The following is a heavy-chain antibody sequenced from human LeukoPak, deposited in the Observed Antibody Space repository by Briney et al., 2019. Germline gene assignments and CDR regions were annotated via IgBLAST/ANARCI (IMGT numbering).Heavy chain of an antibody. D-gene: IGHD5-24*01. CDR3: ARDKEMATNLYYFDY. Sequence: ASVKVSCKASGYTFTSYYMHWVRQAPGQGLEWMGIINPSGGSTSYAQKFQGRVTITRDTSTSTVYMELSSLRSEDTAVYYCARDKEMATNLYYFDYWGQGTLVTVSS. CDR2: INPSGGST. J-gene: IGHJ4*02. V-gene: IGHV1-46*01. CDR1: GYTFTSYY.